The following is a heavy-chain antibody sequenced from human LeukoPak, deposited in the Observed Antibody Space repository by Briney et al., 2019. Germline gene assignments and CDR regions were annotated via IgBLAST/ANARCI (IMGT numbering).Heavy chain of an antibody. V-gene: IGHV3-74*01. CDR1: GLTFSSYW. CDR3: ARSGQWLGAEYFQH. CDR2: ISSDGSST. Sequence: GGSLRLSCAASGLTFSSYWMHWVRQGPGKGLVWVSRISSDGSSTTYADSVKGRFTIPRDNAKNTLHLQMNSLRAEDTAVYYCARSGQWLGAEYFQHWGQGSLVTVSS. J-gene: IGHJ1*01. D-gene: IGHD6-19*01.